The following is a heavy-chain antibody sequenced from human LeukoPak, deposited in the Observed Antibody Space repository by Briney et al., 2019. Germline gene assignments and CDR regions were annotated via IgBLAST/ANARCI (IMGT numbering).Heavy chain of an antibody. CDR2: INHSGST. CDR3: ARGRYTNYVWGSYRLSY. V-gene: IGHV4-34*01. J-gene: IGHJ4*02. D-gene: IGHD3-16*02. CDR1: GGSFSGYC. Sequence: SETLSLTCAVYGGSFSGYCWSWIRQPPGKGLEWIGEINHSGSTNYNPSLKRRVTISVDTSKNQFSRELSSVTAADTAVYYCARGRYTNYVWGSYRLSYWGQGTLVTVSS.